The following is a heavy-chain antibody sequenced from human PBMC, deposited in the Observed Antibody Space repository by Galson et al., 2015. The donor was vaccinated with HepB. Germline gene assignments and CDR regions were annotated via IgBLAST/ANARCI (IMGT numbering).Heavy chain of an antibody. CDR3: ATQRWFGELLFPD. CDR2: IIPIFGTA. Sequence: SAKVSSKASGGTFSSYAMSWVRQAPGQGLEWMGGIIPIFGTANYAQKFQGRVTITADESTTTAHMEQSSLRSEDTAVYYCATQRWFGELLFPDWGQGTLVTVSS. D-gene: IGHD3-10*01. V-gene: IGHV1-69*13. CDR1: GGTFSSYA. J-gene: IGHJ4*02.